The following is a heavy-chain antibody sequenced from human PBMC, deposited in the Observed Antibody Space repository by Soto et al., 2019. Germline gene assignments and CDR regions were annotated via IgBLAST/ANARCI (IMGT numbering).Heavy chain of an antibody. Sequence: QVQLVESGGGVVQPGRSLRLSCAVSGFTVSTYGMHWVRQAPGKGPEWVAVISRDGGTKFYADSVKGRFTISRDNSRNTLFLEMNSRTGDDMAVYYCTGEVASGYWGQGTLVTVSS. J-gene: IGHJ4*02. V-gene: IGHV3-30*03. CDR1: GFTVSTYG. CDR2: ISRDGGTK. D-gene: IGHD2-8*02. CDR3: TGEVASGY.